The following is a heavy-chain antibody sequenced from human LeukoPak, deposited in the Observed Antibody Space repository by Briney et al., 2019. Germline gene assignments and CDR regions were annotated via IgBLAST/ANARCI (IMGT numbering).Heavy chain of an antibody. CDR1: GYTFTAYY. CDR2: INPNSGAT. V-gene: IGHV1-2*02. CDR3: ARVPGSFDY. D-gene: IGHD3-10*01. Sequence: ASVKVSCKASGYTFTAYYIHWVRQAPGQGLELMGWINPNSGATNYAQKFQGRVTMTRDTSISTVYMDLNRLTSDDTAVYYCARVPGSFDYWGQGTLVTVSS. J-gene: IGHJ4*02.